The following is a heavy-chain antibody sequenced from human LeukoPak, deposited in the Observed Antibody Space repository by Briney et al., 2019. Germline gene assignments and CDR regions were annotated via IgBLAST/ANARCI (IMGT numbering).Heavy chain of an antibody. D-gene: IGHD2-2*01. CDR3: ARDRIVPAVPYYYYYMDV. V-gene: IGHV4-61*01. CDR2: VHYGGST. Sequence: SEALSLTCTVSGGSVSSNFYYWSWIRQPPGKGPEWIGYVHYGGSTNYNPSLKSRVTISLDTSKNQFSLRLSSVTAADTAVYYCARDRIVPAVPYYYYYMDVCGKGTTVTVSS. CDR1: GGSVSSNFYY. J-gene: IGHJ6*03.